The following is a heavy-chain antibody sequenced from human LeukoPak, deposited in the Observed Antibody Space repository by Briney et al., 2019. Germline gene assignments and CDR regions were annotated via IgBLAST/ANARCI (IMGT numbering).Heavy chain of an antibody. D-gene: IGHD6-6*01. V-gene: IGHV4-39*07. J-gene: IGHJ4*02. CDR1: GDSISTSNSY. CDR2: IYYSGST. Sequence: PSETLSLTCTVSGDSISTSNSYWGWIRQPPGKGLEWIGSIYYSGSTYYNPSLKSRVTISVDTSKNQFSLKLSSVTAADTAVYYCASRIAARHLDYWGQGTLVTVSS. CDR3: ASRIAARHLDY.